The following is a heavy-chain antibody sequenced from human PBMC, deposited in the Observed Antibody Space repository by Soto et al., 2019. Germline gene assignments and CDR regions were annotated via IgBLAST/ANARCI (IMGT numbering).Heavy chain of an antibody. CDR3: ATTYSSGWNYYYYGMDV. V-gene: IGHV4-38-2*01. J-gene: IGHJ6*02. Sequence: SETLSLTCAVSGYFISSGYYWGWIRQPPGKGLEWIGSMFHSGSTHYNPSLKSRVTISVDTSKNQFSLKLSSVTAADTAVYYCATTYSSGWNYYYYGMDVWGQGTTVTVSS. CDR1: GYFISSGYY. CDR2: MFHSGST. D-gene: IGHD6-19*01.